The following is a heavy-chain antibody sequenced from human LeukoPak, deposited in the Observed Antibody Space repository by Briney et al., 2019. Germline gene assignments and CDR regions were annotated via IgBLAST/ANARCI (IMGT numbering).Heavy chain of an antibody. J-gene: IGHJ4*02. CDR3: AREAREYEGSGYQYGN. CDR1: GAPFSGFY. Sequence: SETLSLTCTVSGAPFSGFYWGWIRQAARTGPEWIGRIYTNGRPDYNPSLRSRVTISVDTSKNQFSLKLSSMAAADTAVYYCAREAREYEGSGYQYGNWGQGTLVTVSS. CDR2: IYTNGRP. V-gene: IGHV4-4*07. D-gene: IGHD3-22*01.